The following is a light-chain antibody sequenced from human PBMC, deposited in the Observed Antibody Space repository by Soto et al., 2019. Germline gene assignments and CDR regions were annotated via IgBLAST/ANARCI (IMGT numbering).Light chain of an antibody. CDR2: EVN. CDR3: SSYAGSNRV. CDR1: SSDVGGYDY. J-gene: IGLJ1*01. V-gene: IGLV2-8*01. Sequence: QSALAQPPSASGSPGQSVTISCTGTSSDVGGYDYVSWYQQHPGKAPKLIIYEVNKRPSGVPDRFSGSKSGNTASLTVSGLQAEDEADYYCSSYAGSNRVLGTGTKVTVL.